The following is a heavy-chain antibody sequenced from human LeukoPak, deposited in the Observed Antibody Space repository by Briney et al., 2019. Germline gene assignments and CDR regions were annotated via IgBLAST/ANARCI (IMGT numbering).Heavy chain of an antibody. V-gene: IGHV3-33*08. CDR3: ARVSDYSNYFDY. CDR2: IWYDGSNK. CDR1: GFTVSSNY. Sequence: GGSLRLSCAASGFTVSSNYMSWVRQAPGKGLEWVAVIWYDGSNKYYADSVKGRFTISRDNSKNTLYLQMNSLRAEDTAVYYCARVSDYSNYFDYWGQGTLVTVSS. J-gene: IGHJ4*02. D-gene: IGHD4-11*01.